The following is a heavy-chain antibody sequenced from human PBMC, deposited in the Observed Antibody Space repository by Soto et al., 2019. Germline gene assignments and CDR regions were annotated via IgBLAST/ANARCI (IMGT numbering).Heavy chain of an antibody. J-gene: IGHJ4*02. Sequence: QVQLVESGGGVVQPGRSLRLSCAASGFTFSSYGMHWVRQAPGKGLEWVAVISYDGSYKYYADSMKGRVTISRDNSKNPLYVQMNSLRAEDTAVYYCAKEGSVVATTPAFDYWGQGTLVTVSS. CDR2: ISYDGSYK. CDR3: AKEGSVVATTPAFDY. V-gene: IGHV3-30*18. CDR1: GFTFSSYG. D-gene: IGHD5-12*01.